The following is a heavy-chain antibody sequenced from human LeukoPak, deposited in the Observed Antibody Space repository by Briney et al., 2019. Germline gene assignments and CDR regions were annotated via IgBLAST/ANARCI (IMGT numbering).Heavy chain of an antibody. Sequence: GGSLRLSCAASGFTVSSNYMSWVRQAPGKGLEWVSTIYSGGSTYYADSVKGRFTISRDISKNTLYLQMNSLRGEVTAVYYCARNGYTSGWYRNWGQGTLVTVSS. V-gene: IGHV3-53*01. CDR1: GFTVSSNY. J-gene: IGHJ4*02. CDR2: IYSGGST. D-gene: IGHD6-19*01. CDR3: ARNGYTSGWYRN.